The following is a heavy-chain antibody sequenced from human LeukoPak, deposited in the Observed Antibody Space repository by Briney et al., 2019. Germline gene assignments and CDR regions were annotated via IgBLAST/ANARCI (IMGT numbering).Heavy chain of an antibody. V-gene: IGHV3-23*01. D-gene: IGHD3-3*01. CDR1: GFTFSSYA. CDR2: ISGSGGRT. J-gene: IGHJ4*02. Sequence: GGSLRLSCAASGFTFSSYAMSWVRQAPGKGLEWVSAISGSGGRTYYADSVKGRFTVSRDNAKNTLYLQMNSLRAEDTAVYYCAKVSGIRDYDFWSGTIRGFAYSGQGTLVTVSS. CDR3: AKVSGIRDYDFWSGTIRGFAY.